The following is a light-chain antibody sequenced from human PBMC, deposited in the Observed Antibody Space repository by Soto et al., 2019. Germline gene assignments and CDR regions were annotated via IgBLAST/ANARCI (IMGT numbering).Light chain of an antibody. J-gene: IGLJ1*01. V-gene: IGLV2-14*01. CDR2: DVT. Sequence: QSVLTQPASVSGSPGQTITISCTGTSSDVGGYNFVSWYQQHPGKAPKLMIYDVTNRPSGVSNRFSVSKAGNTASLTISGLQAEDEADYYCLSYSSSSSFYVLGTGTKVTVL. CDR1: SSDVGGYNF. CDR3: LSYSSSSSFYV.